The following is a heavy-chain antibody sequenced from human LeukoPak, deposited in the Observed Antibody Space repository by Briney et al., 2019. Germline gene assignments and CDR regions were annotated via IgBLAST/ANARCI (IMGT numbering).Heavy chain of an antibody. D-gene: IGHD4-17*01. Sequence: GGSLRLSCAASGFTFSRYSMNWVRQAPGKGLEWVSSITSSSSYIYYADSLKGRFTISRDNAKNSLYLQMDSLRAEDTAVYYCARTYGAGSLDYWGQGALVTVSS. CDR1: GFTFSRYS. J-gene: IGHJ4*02. V-gene: IGHV3-21*01. CDR3: ARTYGAGSLDY. CDR2: ITSSSSYI.